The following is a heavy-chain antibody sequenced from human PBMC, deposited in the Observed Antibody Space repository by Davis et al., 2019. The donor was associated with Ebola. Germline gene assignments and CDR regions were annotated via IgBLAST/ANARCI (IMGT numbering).Heavy chain of an antibody. D-gene: IGHD4-11*01. J-gene: IGHJ5*01. CDR1: GFTFSSYA. V-gene: IGHV3-23*01. Sequence: GESLKISCAASGFTFSSYAMTWVRQAPGKGLEWVSGISGRGDVTYYTDSVKGRFTSSRDNSKNTVYLQMNSLRAEDTAVYYCAKVQYSNYVTFDYWGQGTLVTVSS. CDR3: AKVQYSNYVTFDY. CDR2: ISGRGDVT.